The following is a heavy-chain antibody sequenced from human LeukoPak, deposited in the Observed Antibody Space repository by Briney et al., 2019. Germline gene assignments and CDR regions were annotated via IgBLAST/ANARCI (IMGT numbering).Heavy chain of an antibody. D-gene: IGHD2-15*01. CDR3: ARAGSFSGLWSFDL. CDR2: IRNKANSYTT. J-gene: IGHJ2*01. V-gene: IGHV3-72*01. CDR1: GFTSSDHY. Sequence: GGSLRLSCAASGFTSSDHYMDWVRQAPGKGLEWVGRIRNKANSYTTEYAASVKGRFFISRDDSKNSLYLQMNSLQTEDTAVYYCARAGSFSGLWSFDLWGRGTLVTVSS.